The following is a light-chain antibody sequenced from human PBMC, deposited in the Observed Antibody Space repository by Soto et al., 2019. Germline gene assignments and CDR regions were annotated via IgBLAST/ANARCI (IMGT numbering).Light chain of an antibody. V-gene: IGKV1-39*01. Sequence: DIQMTQAPSSLSASLGDRVSITCRASQSISNYLNWYQQKPGKAPKVLIYAASSLQSGVPSRFSGSGSGTDFTLTIGSLQPEDFATYYCQQSYSTPWTFGQGTKVDIK. J-gene: IGKJ1*01. CDR1: QSISNY. CDR2: AAS. CDR3: QQSYSTPWT.